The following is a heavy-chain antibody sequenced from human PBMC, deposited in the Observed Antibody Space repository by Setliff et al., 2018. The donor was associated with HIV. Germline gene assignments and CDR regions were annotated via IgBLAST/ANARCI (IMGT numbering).Heavy chain of an antibody. CDR1: GGAFTTYH. D-gene: IGHD4-17*01. CDR2: INYKGGS. J-gene: IGHJ4*02. Sequence: ASETLSLTCAVHGGAFTTYHWSGIRQPPGKGLEWIAEINYKGGSNFNPSLRSRVTILVDSSKREVSPKLNSVTAADTAVYYCARAGEYGDFDGCDYWGQGTPVTVSS. V-gene: IGHV4-34*01. CDR3: ARAGEYGDFDGCDY.